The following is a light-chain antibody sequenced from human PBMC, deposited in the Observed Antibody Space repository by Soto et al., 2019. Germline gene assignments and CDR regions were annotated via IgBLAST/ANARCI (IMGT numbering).Light chain of an antibody. J-gene: IGKJ3*01. CDR2: AAS. V-gene: IGKV3-20*01. Sequence: EIVLTQSPGTLSLSPGERATLSCRASQSVYSNYLAWYQQKPDQTPRLLIYAASSRATGIADRFSGSGCGSDFHPSISGLETEYFCVSCCQQYDTSPFTFGCGTKVDVK. CDR3: QQYDTSPFT. CDR1: QSVYSNY.